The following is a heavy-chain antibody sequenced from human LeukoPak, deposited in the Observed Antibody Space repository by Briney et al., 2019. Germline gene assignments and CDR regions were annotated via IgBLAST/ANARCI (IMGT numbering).Heavy chain of an antibody. J-gene: IGHJ4*02. CDR1: GGSFSGYY. Sequence: PSETLSLTCAVYGGSFSGYYWSWIRQPPGKGLEWIGEINHSGSTNYNPSLKSRVTISVDTSKNQFSLKLSSVTAADTAVYYCASGPIGRYYFDYWGQRTLVTVSS. V-gene: IGHV4-34*01. CDR3: ASGPIGRYYFDY. CDR2: INHSGST. D-gene: IGHD1-1*01.